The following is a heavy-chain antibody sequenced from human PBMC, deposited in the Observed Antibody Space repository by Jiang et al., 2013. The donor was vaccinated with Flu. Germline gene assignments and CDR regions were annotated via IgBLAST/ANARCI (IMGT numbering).Heavy chain of an antibody. CDR2: IYYNGNT. CDR3: SRGGVVIPSAPPRGFDY. D-gene: IGHD3-16*02. CDR1: GGSVSSVSYF. J-gene: IGHJ4*02. V-gene: IGHV4-61*01. Sequence: ETLSLTCTVSGGSVSSVSYFWSWIRQPPGQGLESIGYIYYNGNTNYNPSLKSRVTMSVDSSKNQFSLRLTSVTAADTAVYYCSRGGVVIPSAPPRGFDYWGQGSLVTVSS.